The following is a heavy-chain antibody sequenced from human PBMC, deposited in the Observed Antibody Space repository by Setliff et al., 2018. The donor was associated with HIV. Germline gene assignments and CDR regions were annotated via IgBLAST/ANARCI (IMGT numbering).Heavy chain of an antibody. V-gene: IGHV1-69*13. Sequence: SVKVSCKASGGTFSSYAISWVRQAPGQGLEWMGGIIPIFGTANYAQKFQGRVTITADESTSTAYMELSSLRSEDTAVYYCARRHYYDSSGYFDYWGQGTLVTVSS. J-gene: IGHJ4*02. CDR3: ARRHYYDSSGYFDY. CDR1: GGTFSSYA. CDR2: IIPIFGTA. D-gene: IGHD3-22*01.